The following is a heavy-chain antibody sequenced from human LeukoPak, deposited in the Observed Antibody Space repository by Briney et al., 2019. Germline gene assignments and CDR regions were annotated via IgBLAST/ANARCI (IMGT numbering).Heavy chain of an antibody. J-gene: IGHJ3*02. V-gene: IGHV3-23*01. D-gene: IGHD1-7*01. CDR3: AKVRVPMELFSVFDI. Sequence: GGSLRLSCAASGFTFSSYPINWVRQAPGKGLEWVSVISCSGYSTYYADSVKGRFTISRDNSKNTLYLQMNSLRAEDTAVYYCAKVRVPMELFSVFDIWGRGTMVTVSS. CDR1: GFTFSSYP. CDR2: ISCSGYST.